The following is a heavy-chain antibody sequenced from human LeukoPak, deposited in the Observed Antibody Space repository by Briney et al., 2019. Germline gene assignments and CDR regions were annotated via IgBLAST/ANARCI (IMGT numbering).Heavy chain of an antibody. V-gene: IGHV4-59*08. CDR3: AGAYSSGLFDN. J-gene: IGHJ4*02. Sequence: SETLSLTCTVSGGSINSYYWNWIRQPPGKGLEWIGDIYYSGSTNYNPSLKSRVITSLNTSKNQFSLNLRSVTAADTAVYYCAGAYSSGLFDNWGQGTLVTVSS. CDR1: GGSINSYY. D-gene: IGHD6-19*01. CDR2: IYYSGST.